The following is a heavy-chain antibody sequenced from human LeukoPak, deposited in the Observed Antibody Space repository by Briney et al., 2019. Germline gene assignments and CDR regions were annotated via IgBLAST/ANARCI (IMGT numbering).Heavy chain of an antibody. CDR1: GFTVSSIH. J-gene: IGHJ3*02. V-gene: IGHV3-53*01. CDR3: ARGGRGSAAVVAPRSFDI. D-gene: IGHD3-22*01. Sequence: PGGSLRLSCAASGFTVSSIHMVWVRQAPGKGLEWVSVTYTGGNSYYAGPVQGRFIISRDISKNTLYLQMNNLRAEDSALYYCARGGRGSAAVVAPRSFDIWGQGTMVTVSS. CDR2: TYTGGNS.